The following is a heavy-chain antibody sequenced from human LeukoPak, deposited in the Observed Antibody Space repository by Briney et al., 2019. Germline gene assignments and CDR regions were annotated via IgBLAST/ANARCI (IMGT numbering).Heavy chain of an antibody. J-gene: IGHJ4*02. CDR2: IVGSGGST. CDR3: ATKWEPFYY. CDR1: GFSFSSYA. Sequence: PGGSLRLSCAASGFSFSSYAMSWVRQAPGRGLEWVSVIVGSGGSTYYADSVKGRFTISRDNSKSTLYLQMNSLRAEDTAVYYCATKWEPFYYWGQGTLVTVSS. D-gene: IGHD1-26*01. V-gene: IGHV3-23*01.